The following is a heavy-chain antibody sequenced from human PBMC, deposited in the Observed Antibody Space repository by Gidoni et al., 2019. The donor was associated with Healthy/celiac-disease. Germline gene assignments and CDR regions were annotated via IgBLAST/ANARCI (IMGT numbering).Heavy chain of an antibody. V-gene: IGHV3-30*18. Sequence: QVQLVESGGGVVQPGRSLRLSCAASGFTFSSYGMHWVRQAPGKGLEGVAVISYDGSNKYQAESGKGRFTISRDNSKKPLYLQMNSLRAEDTAVYYCAKAQGEYSYGLGYFDYWGQGTLVTVSS. CDR2: ISYDGSNK. CDR3: AKAQGEYSYGLGYFDY. J-gene: IGHJ4*02. CDR1: GFTFSSYG. D-gene: IGHD5-18*01.